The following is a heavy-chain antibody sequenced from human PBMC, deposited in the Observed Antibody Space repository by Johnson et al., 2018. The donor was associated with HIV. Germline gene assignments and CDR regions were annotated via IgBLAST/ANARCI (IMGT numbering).Heavy chain of an antibody. V-gene: IGHV3-66*01. D-gene: IGHD5-18*01. J-gene: IGHJ3*02. CDR1: GFTFSSYA. Sequence: VQRGGSLKLSCEASGFTFSSYAMSWVRQAPGKGLEWVSVIYSGGTTYYADSVKGRFIISRDSSKNTLYLQMDRLRAEDTAQYYCARDLSGYSYGYGAFDIWGQGTMVTVSS. CDR3: ARDLSGYSYGYGAFDI. CDR2: IYSGGTT.